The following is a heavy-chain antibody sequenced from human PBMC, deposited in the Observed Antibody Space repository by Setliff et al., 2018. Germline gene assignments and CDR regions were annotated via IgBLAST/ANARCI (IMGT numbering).Heavy chain of an antibody. J-gene: IGHJ5*02. CDR1: GDSLSDYY. Sequence: KSSESLSLTCAVYGDSLSDYYWSWIRQAPGKGPEWIEEINHSGSTNYNPSLKSRVTISVDTSKNQISLKLSSVTAADTAVYYCARGSGYYKNWFAPWGQGTLVTVSS. CDR3: ARGSGYYKNWFAP. D-gene: IGHD3-9*01. CDR2: INHSGST. V-gene: IGHV4-34*01.